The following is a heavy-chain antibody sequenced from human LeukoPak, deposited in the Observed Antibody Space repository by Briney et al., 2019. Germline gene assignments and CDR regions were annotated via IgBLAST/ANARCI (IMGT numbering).Heavy chain of an antibody. CDR3: ARGGWENDY. CDR2: IYYSGST. J-gene: IGHJ4*02. V-gene: IGHV4-59*08. Sequence: SETLSLTCTVSGGSISSYYWSWIRQPPGKGLEWIGYIYYSGSTNYNPSLKSRVTISVDTSKNQFSLKLSSVTAADTAVYYCARGGWENDYWGQGTLVTVSS. CDR1: GGSISSYY. D-gene: IGHD6-19*01.